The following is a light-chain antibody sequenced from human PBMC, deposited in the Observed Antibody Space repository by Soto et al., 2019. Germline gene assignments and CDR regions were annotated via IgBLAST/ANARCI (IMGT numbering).Light chain of an antibody. V-gene: IGLV2-23*01. J-gene: IGLJ1*01. CDR2: EGS. Sequence: QSALTQPASVSGSPGQSITISCTGTSSDVGSYNLVSWYQQHPGKAPKLMIYEGSKRPSGVSNRFSGSKSGNTASLTISGLQADDEVDYYCCSYAGSSTPYVFGTGTKLTVL. CDR3: CSYAGSSTPYV. CDR1: SSDVGSYNL.